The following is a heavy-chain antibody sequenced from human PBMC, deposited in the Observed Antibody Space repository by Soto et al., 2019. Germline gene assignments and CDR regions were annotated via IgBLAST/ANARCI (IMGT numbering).Heavy chain of an antibody. V-gene: IGHV1-69*13. CDR1: GGTFSSYA. Sequence: GASVKVSCKASGGTFSSYAISWVRQAPGQGLEWMGGIIPIFGTANYAQKFQGRVTITADESTSTAYMELSSLRSEDTAVYYCARGPYGDTEPPFDSWGQGTLVTVSS. J-gene: IGHJ4*02. CDR2: IIPIFGTA. D-gene: IGHD4-17*01. CDR3: ARGPYGDTEPPFDS.